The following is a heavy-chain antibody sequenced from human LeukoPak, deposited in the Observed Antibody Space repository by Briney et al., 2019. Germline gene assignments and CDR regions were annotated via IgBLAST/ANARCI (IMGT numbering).Heavy chain of an antibody. J-gene: IGHJ4*02. V-gene: IGHV3-30-3*01. CDR3: ARDYCSSATCYYYFDY. Sequence: GGSLRLSCAASGFTFSSYAMHWVRQAPGKGLEWVAVISYDGSNKYYADSVKGRFTISRDNSKNTLYLQMNSLRAEDTAVYYCARDYCSSATCYYYFDYWGQGTLVTVSS. CDR1: GFTFSSYA. CDR2: ISYDGSNK. D-gene: IGHD2-2*01.